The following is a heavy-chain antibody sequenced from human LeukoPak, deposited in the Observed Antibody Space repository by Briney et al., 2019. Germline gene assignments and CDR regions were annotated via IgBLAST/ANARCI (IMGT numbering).Heavy chain of an antibody. J-gene: IGHJ5*02. Sequence: ASVKVSCKASGYTFTTYTIHWVRQAPGQRLEWMGWVNTGNGHTKYSQEFQDRVTITRDTSASTAYMELSSLRSDDMAIYFCTREAKFRFYGSGTYYTSLPFDPWGQGTLVTVSS. CDR2: VNTGNGHT. V-gene: IGHV1-3*03. D-gene: IGHD3-10*01. CDR1: GYTFTTYT. CDR3: TREAKFRFYGSGTYYTSLPFDP.